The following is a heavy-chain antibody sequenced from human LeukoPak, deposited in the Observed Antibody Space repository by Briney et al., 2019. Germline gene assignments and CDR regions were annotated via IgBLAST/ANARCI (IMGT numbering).Heavy chain of an antibody. CDR3: ASERGDSSGWFFDY. V-gene: IGHV1-18*01. CDR2: ISTYNGNT. D-gene: IGHD6-19*01. J-gene: IGHJ4*02. Sequence: ASVKVSWKASGYTFTNYGISWVRQAPGQGLEWMGWISTYNGNTEYTQKLQGRVTMTTDTSTSTAYMELRSLRSDDTAVYYCASERGDSSGWFFDYWGQGTLVTVSS. CDR1: GYTFTNYG.